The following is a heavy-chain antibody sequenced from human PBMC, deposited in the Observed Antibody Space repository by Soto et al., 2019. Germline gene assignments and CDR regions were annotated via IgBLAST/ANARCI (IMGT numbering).Heavy chain of an antibody. V-gene: IGHV2-26*01. J-gene: IGHJ6*03. CDR1: GFSLSNARMG. CDR3: ARYSSGWDLYYYYYMDV. Sequence: PTLVNPTETLTLTCTVSGFSLSNARMGVSWIRQPPGKALEWLAHIFSNDEKSYSTSLKSRLTISKDTSKSQVVLTMTNMDPVDTATYYCARYSSGWDLYYYYYMDVWCKGTXLTVFS. D-gene: IGHD6-25*01. CDR2: IFSNDEK.